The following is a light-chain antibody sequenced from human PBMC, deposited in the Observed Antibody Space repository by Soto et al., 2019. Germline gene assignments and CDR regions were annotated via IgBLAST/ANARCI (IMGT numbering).Light chain of an antibody. Sequence: QPVLTQPPSVSGAPGQRVTISCTGSSSNIGAGYDVHWYQQLPGTAPKLLIYGNSNRPSGVPDRFSGSKSGTSASLGITGRQAEDEADYYCQSYDSSLSGVVFGGGTKLTVL. J-gene: IGLJ2*01. CDR2: GNS. CDR3: QSYDSSLSGVV. CDR1: SSNIGAGYD. V-gene: IGLV1-40*01.